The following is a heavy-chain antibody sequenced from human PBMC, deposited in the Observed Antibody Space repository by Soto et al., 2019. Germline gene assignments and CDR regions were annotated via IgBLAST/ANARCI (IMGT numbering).Heavy chain of an antibody. V-gene: IGHV1-3*01. CDR2: INAGNANT. J-gene: IGHJ6*02. D-gene: IGHD2-15*01. Sequence: GASVKVSCKASGYTFTSYAMHWVRQAPGQRLEWMGWINAGNANTKYSQKFQGRVTITRDTSASTAYMELSSLRSEDTAVYYCARVCSGGSCYPHYYYYYGMDVWGQGTTVTVS. CDR3: ARVCSGGSCYPHYYYYYGMDV. CDR1: GYTFTSYA.